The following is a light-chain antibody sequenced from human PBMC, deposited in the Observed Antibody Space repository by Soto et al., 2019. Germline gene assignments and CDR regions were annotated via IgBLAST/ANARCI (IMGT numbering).Light chain of an antibody. Sequence: EIVLTQSPATLSLSPGERATLSCRASQSVGSSLAWYQQRPGQAPRLLIYDTSNRATDIPARFSGSGSGTDFTLTISSLEPEDFAVYYCQQRSNWPPRYTFGQGTKLEIK. CDR1: QSVGSS. V-gene: IGKV3-11*01. CDR3: QQRSNWPPRYT. CDR2: DTS. J-gene: IGKJ2*01.